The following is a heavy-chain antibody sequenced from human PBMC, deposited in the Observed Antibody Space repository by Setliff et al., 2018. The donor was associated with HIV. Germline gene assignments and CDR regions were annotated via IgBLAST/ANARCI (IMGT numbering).Heavy chain of an antibody. J-gene: IGHJ3*02. D-gene: IGHD6-13*01. CDR2: MNPNSNDI. V-gene: IGHV1-8*01. CDR1: GYTFTSSD. CDR3: ARGRSRAKDAFDI. Sequence: ASVKVSCKASGYTFTSSDINWVRRATGQGLEWMGWMNPNSNDIAYAQKLQGRVTMTRNTSIATAYMELSNLRSEDTAVYYCARGRSRAKDAFDIWGQGTMVTVSS.